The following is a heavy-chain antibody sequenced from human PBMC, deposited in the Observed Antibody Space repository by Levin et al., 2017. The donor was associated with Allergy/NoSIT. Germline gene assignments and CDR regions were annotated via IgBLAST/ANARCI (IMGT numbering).Heavy chain of an antibody. CDR3: ARDRGGWTT. V-gene: IGHV3-74*01. CDR1: GFTFSSNW. J-gene: IGHJ5*02. D-gene: IGHD3-10*01. Sequence: GGSLRLSCAASGFTFSSNWMHWVRQPPGKGLVWVSRINNDGSSTTYADSVKGRFTISRDNAKNTLYLQMNSLRVEDTAVYYCARDRGGWTTWGQGTLVTVSS. CDR2: INNDGSST.